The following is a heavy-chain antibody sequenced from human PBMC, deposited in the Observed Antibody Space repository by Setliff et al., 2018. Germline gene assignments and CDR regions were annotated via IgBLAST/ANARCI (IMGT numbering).Heavy chain of an antibody. CDR3: ARVGDSSGWYFSRYFDY. CDR1: GYSISSGYY. D-gene: IGHD6-19*01. J-gene: IGHJ4*02. CDR2: IYHSGST. V-gene: IGHV4-38-2*02. Sequence: KTSETLSLTCTVSGYSISSGYYWGWIRQPPGKGLEWIGSIYHSGSTYYNPSLKSRVTISVDTSKNQFSLKLSSVTAADTAVYYCARVGDSSGWYFSRYFDYWGQGTLVTVSS.